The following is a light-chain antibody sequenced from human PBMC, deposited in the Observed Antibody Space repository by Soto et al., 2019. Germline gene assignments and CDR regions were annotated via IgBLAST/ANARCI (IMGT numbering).Light chain of an antibody. Sequence: DIRMTQSLSSVSASVGDRVTSACRASQDIRTWLAWYQQKPGKAPNLLIYGASTLQSGVPSRFSASGSGRDFTLTISSLQPEDFATYYCQQANSFPFAFGPGTKVDFK. CDR1: QDIRTW. V-gene: IGKV1-12*02. CDR2: GAS. CDR3: QQANSFPFA. J-gene: IGKJ3*01.